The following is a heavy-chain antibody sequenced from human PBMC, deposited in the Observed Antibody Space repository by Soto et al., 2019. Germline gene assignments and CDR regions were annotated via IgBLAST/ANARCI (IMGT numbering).Heavy chain of an antibody. D-gene: IGHD4-17*01. CDR2: IIPILGIA. J-gene: IGHJ4*02. Sequence: SVKVSCKASGGTSSSYTISWVRQAPGQGLEWMGRIIPILGIANYAQKFQGRVTITADKSTSTAYMELSSLRSEDTAVYYCARDLDDGDYLYYFDYWGQGTLVTVSS. CDR3: ARDLDDGDYLYYFDY. CDR1: GGTSSSYT. V-gene: IGHV1-69*04.